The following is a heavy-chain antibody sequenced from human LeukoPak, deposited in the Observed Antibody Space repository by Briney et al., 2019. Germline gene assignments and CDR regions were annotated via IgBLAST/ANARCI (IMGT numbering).Heavy chain of an antibody. J-gene: IGHJ3*02. V-gene: IGHV4-59*11. D-gene: IGHD4-17*01. CDR1: GGSISSHY. CDR3: ARDPTTVTKGFDI. CDR2: IYYSGST. Sequence: SETLSLTCTVSGGSISSHYWSWIRQPPGKGLEWIGYIYYSGSTNYNPSLKSRVTISVDTSKNQFSLKLSSVTAADTAVYYCARDPTTVTKGFDIWGPGTMVTVSS.